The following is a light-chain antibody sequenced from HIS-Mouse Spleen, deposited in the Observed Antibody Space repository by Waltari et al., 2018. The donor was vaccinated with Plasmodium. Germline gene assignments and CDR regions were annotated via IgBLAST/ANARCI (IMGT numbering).Light chain of an antibody. J-gene: IGLJ3*02. Sequence: SYELTQPPSVSVSPGPTARITCSGEALPNKYAYWYQPKSGPAPVLVIHEDSKRPSGIPEGFSGSSSGTMATLTISGAQVEDEADYYCYSTDSSGNHRVFGGGTKLTVL. V-gene: IGLV3-10*01. CDR1: ALPNKY. CDR3: YSTDSSGNHRV. CDR2: EDS.